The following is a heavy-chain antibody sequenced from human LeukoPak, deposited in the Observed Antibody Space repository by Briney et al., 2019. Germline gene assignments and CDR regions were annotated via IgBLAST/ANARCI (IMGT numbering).Heavy chain of an antibody. V-gene: IGHV4-34*01. CDR3: ARRYSSSWNY. Sequence: SETLSLTCAVYGGSFSGYYWSWIRQPPGKRVEWIGEINHSGSTNYNPSLKSRVTISVDTSKNQFSLKLSSVTAADTAVYYCARRYSSSWNYWGQGTLVTVSS. D-gene: IGHD6-13*01. CDR2: INHSGST. J-gene: IGHJ4*02. CDR1: GGSFSGYY.